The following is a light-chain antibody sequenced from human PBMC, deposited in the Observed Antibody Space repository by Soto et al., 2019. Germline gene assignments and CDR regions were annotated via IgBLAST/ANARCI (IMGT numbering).Light chain of an antibody. CDR2: GAS. J-gene: IGKJ2*01. CDR3: QQYGTSPRYT. V-gene: IGKV3-20*01. CDR1: QSVSSIF. Sequence: EIVLTQSPATLSLSPGERATLSCRASQSVSSIFLAGYQQKPGQGPRLLIYGASSRATGIPDRFSGSGSGTDFTLTVSRLEAEEFAVYYCQQYGTSPRYTFGQGTKLEIK.